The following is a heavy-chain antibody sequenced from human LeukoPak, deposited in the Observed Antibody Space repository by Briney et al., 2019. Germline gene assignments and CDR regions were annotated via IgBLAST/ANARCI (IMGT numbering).Heavy chain of an antibody. J-gene: IGHJ4*02. CDR2: ICYSGST. V-gene: IGHV4-30-4*01. D-gene: IGHD3-3*01. CDR3: ARAYDSRGCFDY. Sequence: SQTLSLTCTVSGGSISSGDYYWSWIRQPPGKGLEWIGYICYSGSTYYNPSLKSRVTISVDTSKNQFSLKLSSVTAADTAVYYCARAYDSRGCFDYWGQGTLVTVSS. CDR1: GGSISSGDYY.